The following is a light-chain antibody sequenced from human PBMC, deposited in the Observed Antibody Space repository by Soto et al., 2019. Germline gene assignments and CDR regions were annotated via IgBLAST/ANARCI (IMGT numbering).Light chain of an antibody. CDR3: QQFGGSPRT. J-gene: IGKJ1*01. CDR2: DAS. V-gene: IGKV1-5*01. Sequence: DVQMTQSPSTLSAAVGDGVTITCRASQTISGWLAWYQQRPGKAPKLLISDASSLRSGVPSRFSGSGSGTEFTLTISRLEPEDFAVYYCQQFGGSPRTFGRGTKVERK. CDR1: QTISGW.